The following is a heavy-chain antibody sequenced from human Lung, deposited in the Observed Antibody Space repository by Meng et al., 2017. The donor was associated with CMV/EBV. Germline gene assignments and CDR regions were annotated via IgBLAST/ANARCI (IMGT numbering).Heavy chain of an antibody. V-gene: IGHV4-39*07. D-gene: IGHD1-26*01. CDR3: SRVRQETIIVGATAFDY. J-gene: IGHJ4*02. Sequence: SETLSLTCTVSGGSISSSSYYWGWIRQPPGKGLEWIGSIYYSGSTYYNPPLKSQVTIPVDTSKNQYSLKLSSGTAADTAMYYCSRVRQETIIVGATAFDYWGQGTMVTVSS. CDR1: GGSISSSSYY. CDR2: IYYSGST.